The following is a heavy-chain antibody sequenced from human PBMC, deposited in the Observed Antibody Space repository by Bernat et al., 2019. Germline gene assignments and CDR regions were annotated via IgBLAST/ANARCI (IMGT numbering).Heavy chain of an antibody. V-gene: IGHV3-23*01. CDR2: ISGSGGTT. J-gene: IGHJ2*01. Sequence: EVQLLESGGDFVQPGGCLRLSCAASGFTFSTYAMSWVRQVPEKGLEWVSTISGSGGTTYYADSVKGRFTISRDNSKNTLYLQMSGLRADDTAVYYCAKDLKFSGTYSRTFDLWGRGTLVTVSS. D-gene: IGHD1-26*01. CDR3: AKDLKFSGTYSRTFDL. CDR1: GFTFSTYA.